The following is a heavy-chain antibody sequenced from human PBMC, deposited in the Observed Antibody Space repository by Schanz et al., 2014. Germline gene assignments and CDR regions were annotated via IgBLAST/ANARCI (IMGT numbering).Heavy chain of an antibody. J-gene: IGHJ6*02. CDR1: GGSISRHY. Sequence: QVQLQESGPGLVKPSDTLSLTCTVSGGSISRHYWSWIRQPPGKGLEWIGYIHYSGNSNYNPSLKSRVTISLDTPKSLFPLKLPSVTAADTAVYFCARDEQGFDVWGQGTTVIVSS. CDR2: IHYSGNS. V-gene: IGHV4-59*11. CDR3: ARDEQGFDV.